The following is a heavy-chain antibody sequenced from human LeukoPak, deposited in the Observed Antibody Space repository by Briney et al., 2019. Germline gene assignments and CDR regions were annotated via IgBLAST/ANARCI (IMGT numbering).Heavy chain of an antibody. Sequence: PGGSLRLSCAASGFTFNTYSMNWVRQAPGKGLEWVSYITSSSNTIYYADSVNGRFTVSRDNAKNSLCLQMNSLRDEDTAVYYCARNSVGAAKFDYWGQGTLVTVSS. CDR1: GFTFNTYS. J-gene: IGHJ4*02. D-gene: IGHD1-26*01. CDR2: ITSSSNTI. V-gene: IGHV3-48*02. CDR3: ARNSVGAAKFDY.